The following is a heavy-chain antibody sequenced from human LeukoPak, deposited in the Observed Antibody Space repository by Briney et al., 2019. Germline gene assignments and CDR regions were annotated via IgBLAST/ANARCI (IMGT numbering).Heavy chain of an antibody. V-gene: IGHV1-2*02. CDR3: ARDPSHYYYMDV. CDR2: LDPKSGGT. J-gene: IGHJ6*03. Sequence: GASVKVSCKASGYTFTGHYLHWVRRAPGQGLEWMGWLDPKSGGTKYAQKFKGRVTMTRDTSISTLYMEINSLTSDDTAVYYCARDPSHYYYMDVWGKGTTVTVSS. CDR1: GYTFTGHY.